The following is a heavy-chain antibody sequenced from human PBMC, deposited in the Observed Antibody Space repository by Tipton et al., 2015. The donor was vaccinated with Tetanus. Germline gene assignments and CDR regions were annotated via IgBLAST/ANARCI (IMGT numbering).Heavy chain of an antibody. CDR1: GGSISGGDYV. V-gene: IGHV4-30-4*01. CDR3: ARRRYTWNRGGFDI. D-gene: IGHD1-20*01. CDR2: VYYSGST. J-gene: IGHJ3*02. Sequence: TLSLTCTVSGGSISGGDYVWNWIRHHPGKGLEWIGYVYYSGSTHYNPSLKSRVTMSVDTSNNQFSLSLDSVTAADTAVYFCARRRYTWNRGGFDIWGQGTLVTVSS.